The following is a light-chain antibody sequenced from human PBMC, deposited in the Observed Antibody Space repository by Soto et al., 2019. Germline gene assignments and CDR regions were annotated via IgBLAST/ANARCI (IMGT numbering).Light chain of an antibody. J-gene: IGKJ1*01. Sequence: EIVMAQSPATLSVSPGERATLSCRASQSVSSDLAWYQQKPGQAPRLLICGASTRATGIPARFSGSGSGTEFTLTISSLQSEDFAVYYCQQYNNWPWTFGQGTKVEIK. CDR2: GAS. CDR1: QSVSSD. V-gene: IGKV3-15*01. CDR3: QQYNNWPWT.